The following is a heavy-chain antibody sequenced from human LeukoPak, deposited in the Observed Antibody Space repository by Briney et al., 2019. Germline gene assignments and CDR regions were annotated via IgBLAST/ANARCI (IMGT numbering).Heavy chain of an antibody. D-gene: IGHD2-2*02. Sequence: DSVTVSCKASGYTFTSYDINWERQATGQGLEWMGWMNPNSGNTGYAQKFQGRVTITRNTSISTAYMELSSLRSEDTAVYYCATQPTNQPLLYGAFDIWGQGTMVTVSS. CDR2: MNPNSGNT. J-gene: IGHJ3*02. V-gene: IGHV1-8*03. CDR3: ATQPTNQPLLYGAFDI. CDR1: GYTFTSYD.